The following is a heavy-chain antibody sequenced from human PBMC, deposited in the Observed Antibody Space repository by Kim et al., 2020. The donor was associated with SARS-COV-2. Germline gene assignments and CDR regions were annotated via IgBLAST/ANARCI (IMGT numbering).Heavy chain of an antibody. Sequence: GGSLRLSCAASGFTFSSYAMSWVRQAPGKGLEWVSAISGSGGSTYYADSVKGRFTISRDNSKNTLYLQMNSLRAEDTAVYYCAKDLSSTVTTPHVGWGQGSLVPLSA. D-gene: IGHD4-17*01. CDR1: GFTFSSYA. J-gene: IGHJ4*02. V-gene: IGHV3-23*01. CDR2: ISGSGGST. CDR3: AKDLSSTVTTPHVG.